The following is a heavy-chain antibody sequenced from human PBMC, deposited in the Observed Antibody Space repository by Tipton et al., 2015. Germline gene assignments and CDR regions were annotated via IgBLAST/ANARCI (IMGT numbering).Heavy chain of an antibody. CDR3: ARLSSSWPTDAFDI. Sequence: TLSLTCAVSGGSFSGYFWGWIRQPPGKGLEWIGSIYYSGSTYYNPSLKSRVTISVDTSKNQFSLKLSSVTAADTAVYYCARLSSSWPTDAFDIWGQGTMITVSS. D-gene: IGHD6-13*01. CDR2: IYYSGST. CDR1: GGSFSGYF. V-gene: IGHV4-39*01. J-gene: IGHJ3*02.